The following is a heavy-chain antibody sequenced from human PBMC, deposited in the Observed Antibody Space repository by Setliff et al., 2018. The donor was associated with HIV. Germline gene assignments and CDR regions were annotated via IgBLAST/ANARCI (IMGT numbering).Heavy chain of an antibody. D-gene: IGHD2-2*01. V-gene: IGHV1-18*01. CDR2: ISTYNGNT. CDR1: GYSFASYD. Sequence: ASVKVSCKASGYSFASYDITWVRQAPGQGLEWMGWISTYNGNTNYAQKLQGRVTMTSEISTRTAYMEVRSLRSDDTAVYYCARGSYCSSSTCYGPLYYYYYMDVWGKGTTVTVSS. J-gene: IGHJ6*03. CDR3: ARGSYCSSSTCYGPLYYYYYMDV.